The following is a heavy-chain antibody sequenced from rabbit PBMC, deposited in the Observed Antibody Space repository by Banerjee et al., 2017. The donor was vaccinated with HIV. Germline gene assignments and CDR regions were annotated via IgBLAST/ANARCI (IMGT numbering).Heavy chain of an antibody. D-gene: IGHD2-1*01. V-gene: IGHV1S45*01. CDR1: GFTLSSSYW. Sequence: LTLTCKASGFTLSSSYWIYWVRQAPGKGLEWIGCINTGDGSTYYASWAKGRFTISKTSSTTVTLQMTSLTAADTATYFCARGWITMTMNLWGPGTLVPVS. CDR3: ARGWITMTMNL. J-gene: IGHJ4*01. CDR2: INTGDGST.